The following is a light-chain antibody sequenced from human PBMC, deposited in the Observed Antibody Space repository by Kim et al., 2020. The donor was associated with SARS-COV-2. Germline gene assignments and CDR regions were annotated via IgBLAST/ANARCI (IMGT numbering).Light chain of an antibody. CDR2: GTS. CDR1: QILRTDY. CDR3: QQYGGSNAFT. V-gene: IGKV3-20*01. Sequence: EIVLTQSPGTLSLSPGERATLSCRASQILRTDYLAWYQQKPGQAPRLLIYGTSSSATGIPDRFSGSGSGTDFTLTISRLEPEDFAVYYCQQYGGSNAFTFGGGTKVDIK. J-gene: IGKJ4*01.